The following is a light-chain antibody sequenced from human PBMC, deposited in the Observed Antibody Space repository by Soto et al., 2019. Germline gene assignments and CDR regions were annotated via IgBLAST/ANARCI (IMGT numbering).Light chain of an antibody. V-gene: IGLV7-43*01. J-gene: IGLJ2*01. CDR2: STS. CDR1: TGAVTSGYY. CDR3: LLYYGCAQVV. Sequence: QTVVTQEPSLTVSPGGTVTLTCASSTGAVTSGYYPNWFQQKPGQAPRALIYSTSNKDSWTPARFSGSLLVGKPALTLSGVQPEDEAEFYCLLYYGCAQVVFGGGTKLTVL.